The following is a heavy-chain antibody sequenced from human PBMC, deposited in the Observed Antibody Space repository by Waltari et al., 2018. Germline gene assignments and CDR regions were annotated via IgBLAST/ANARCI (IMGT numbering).Heavy chain of an antibody. D-gene: IGHD3-22*01. Sequence: QVQLVQSGAEVKKPGSSVKVSCKASGGTFSSYTISWVRQAPGQGLEWMGRVIPTLGIANYAQKFQGRVTITADKSTSTAYMELSSLRSEDTAVYYCARARRLYDSSGYYNYWGQGTLVTVSS. CDR1: GGTFSSYT. CDR3: ARARRLYDSSGYYNY. V-gene: IGHV1-69*02. CDR2: VIPTLGIA. J-gene: IGHJ4*02.